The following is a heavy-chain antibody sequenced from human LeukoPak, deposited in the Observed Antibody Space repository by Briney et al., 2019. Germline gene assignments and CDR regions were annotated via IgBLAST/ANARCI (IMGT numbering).Heavy chain of an antibody. CDR3: ARESPEPIVVVPAARNMDFDY. CDR2: IYYSGST. D-gene: IGHD2-2*01. CDR1: GGSISSSSSY. J-gene: IGHJ4*02. V-gene: IGHV4-39*07. Sequence: PSETLSLTCTVSGGSISSSSSYWGWIRQPPGKGLEWIGSIYYSGSTYYNPSLKSRVTISVDTSKNQFSLKLSSVTAADTAVYYCARESPEPIVVVPAARNMDFDYWGQGTLVTVSS.